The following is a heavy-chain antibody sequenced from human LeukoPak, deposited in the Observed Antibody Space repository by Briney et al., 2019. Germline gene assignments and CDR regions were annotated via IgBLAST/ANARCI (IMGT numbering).Heavy chain of an antibody. Sequence: SETLSLTCAVYGGSFSGYYWSWIRQPPGKGLEWIGEINHSGSTNYNPSLKSRVTISIDTSKNQFSLKLSSVTAADTAVYYCARADYGSGSYHRWFDPWGQGTLVTVSS. J-gene: IGHJ5*02. CDR3: ARADYGSGSYHRWFDP. CDR1: GGSFSGYY. D-gene: IGHD3-10*01. V-gene: IGHV4-34*01. CDR2: INHSGST.